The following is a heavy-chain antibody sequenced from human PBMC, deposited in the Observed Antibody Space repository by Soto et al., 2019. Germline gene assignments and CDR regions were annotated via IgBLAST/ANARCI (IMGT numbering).Heavy chain of an antibody. CDR3: ARTSMQSRGYSYGHGGMDV. CDR1: GYSFTSYW. J-gene: IGHJ6*02. D-gene: IGHD5-18*01. V-gene: IGHV5-51*01. CDR2: IYPGDSDT. Sequence: PGESLKISCKGSGYSFTSYWIGWVRQMPGKGLEWMGIIYPGDSDTRYSPSFQGQVTISADKSISTAYLQWSSLKASDTAMYYCARTSMQSRGYSYGHGGMDVWGQGTTVPVSS.